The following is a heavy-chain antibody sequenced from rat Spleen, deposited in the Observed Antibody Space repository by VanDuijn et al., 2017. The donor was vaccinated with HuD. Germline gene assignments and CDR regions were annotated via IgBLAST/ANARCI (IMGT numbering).Heavy chain of an antibody. V-gene: IGHV5-7*01. D-gene: IGHD1-4*01. CDR2: ISYDGSST. CDR3: AREAGLPFHYFDY. CDR1: GFTFSDYN. Sequence: EVQLVESGGGLVQPGRSLKLSCAASGFTFSDYNMAWVRQAPKKGLEWVATISYDGSSTYYRDSVKGRFTISRDNAKSSLYLQMYSLRSEDTATYFCAREAGLPFHYFDYWGQGVMVTVSS. J-gene: IGHJ2*01.